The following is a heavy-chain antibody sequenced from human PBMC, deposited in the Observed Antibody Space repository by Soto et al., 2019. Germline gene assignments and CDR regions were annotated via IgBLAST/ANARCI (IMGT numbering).Heavy chain of an antibody. CDR3: AREGALRGSGNTYYYYGMDV. J-gene: IGHJ6*02. CDR2: INPSGGST. Sequence: ASVKVSCKASGYTFTSYYMHWVRHAPGQGLEWMGIINPSGGSTSYAQKFQGRVTMTRDTSTSTVYMELSSLRSEDTAVYYCAREGALRGSGNTYYYYGMDVWGQGTTVTVSS. CDR1: GYTFTSYY. V-gene: IGHV1-46*01. D-gene: IGHD3-10*01.